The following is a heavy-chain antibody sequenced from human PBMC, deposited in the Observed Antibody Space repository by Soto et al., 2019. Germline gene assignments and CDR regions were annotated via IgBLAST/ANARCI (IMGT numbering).Heavy chain of an antibody. Sequence: QVLLVESGGGVVQPGRSLRLSCAASGFIFSSNGMHWGRQAPGKGLEWVAVAWSDGTSKYYTESVKGRFTISRDNFKISRYLEMNSLSAEDTAVYYCARDWGQLIRFVYNYCGKDVWGQGTTVTVS. V-gene: IGHV3-33*01. CDR1: GFIFSSNG. J-gene: IGHJ6*02. D-gene: IGHD6-13*01. CDR3: ARDWGQLIRFVYNYCGKDV. CDR2: AWSDGTSK.